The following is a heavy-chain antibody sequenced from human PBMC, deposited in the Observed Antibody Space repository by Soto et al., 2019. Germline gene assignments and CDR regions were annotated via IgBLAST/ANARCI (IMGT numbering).Heavy chain of an antibody. CDR2: INPNSGGT. CDR3: ARDPYDCCFEPNPGYYGMDV. D-gene: IGHD3-16*01. CDR1: GYTFTGYY. Sequence: ASVKVSCKASGYTFTGYYMHWVRQAPGQGLEWMGWINPNSGGTNYAQKFQGWVTMTRDTSISTAYMELSRLRSDDTAVYYCARDPYDCCFEPNPGYYGMDVWGPGTMVTVSS. V-gene: IGHV1-2*04. J-gene: IGHJ6*02.